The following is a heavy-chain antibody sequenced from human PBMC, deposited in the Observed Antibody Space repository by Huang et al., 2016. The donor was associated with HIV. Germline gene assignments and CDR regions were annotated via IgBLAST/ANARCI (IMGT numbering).Heavy chain of an antibody. D-gene: IGHD3-22*01. CDR2: VYYTGST. V-gene: IGHV4-30-4*01. J-gene: IGHJ4*02. CDR1: GVPISTGGFY. Sequence: QVRLQESGPGLVKPSQTLALTCTVSGVPISTGGFYWTWIRQPPGKGLEWIGYVYYTGSTHYNPSLKGRVTISVDMSKNQFYLQVSSLTAADTAMYYCARAPYDSRGYYWWGQGTLVTVSS. CDR3: ARAPYDSRGYYW.